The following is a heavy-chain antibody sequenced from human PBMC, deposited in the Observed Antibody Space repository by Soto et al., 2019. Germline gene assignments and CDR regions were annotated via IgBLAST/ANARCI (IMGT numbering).Heavy chain of an antibody. J-gene: IGHJ4*02. D-gene: IGHD1-1*01. V-gene: IGHV3-23*01. CDR1: GFTFSDYG. Sequence: GGSLRLSCAASGFTFSDYGMSWISQAPGKGLEWVSYISGSGGSTYYADSVKGRFTISRDNSKNTLYLQMNSLRAEDTAVYYCAKVPSSDYRLEARTIKANYYFDYWGQGTLVTVSS. CDR3: AKVPSSDYRLEARTIKANYYFDY. CDR2: ISGSGGST.